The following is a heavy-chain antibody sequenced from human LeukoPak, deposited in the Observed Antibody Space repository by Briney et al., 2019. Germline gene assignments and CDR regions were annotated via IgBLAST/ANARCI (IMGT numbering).Heavy chain of an antibody. CDR2: MNPNSGKT. J-gene: IGHJ5*02. V-gene: IGHV1-8*02. Sequence: ASVKVSCKASGYTFISSDINWVRQATGQGLEWMGWMNPNSGKTGYAQKFQGRVTMTRNTPKSTAYMELSSLRSEDTAVYYCATYDSSVGGLDPWGHGTRVIVSS. CDR3: ATYDSSVGGLDP. D-gene: IGHD3-22*01. CDR1: GYTFISSD.